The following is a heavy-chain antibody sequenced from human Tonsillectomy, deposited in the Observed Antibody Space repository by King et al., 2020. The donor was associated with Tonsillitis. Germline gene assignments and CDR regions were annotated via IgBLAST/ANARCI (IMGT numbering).Heavy chain of an antibody. J-gene: IGHJ4*02. D-gene: IGHD1-26*01. Sequence: VQLVESGGGVVQPGKSLRLSCAASGFTFSSYGMHWVRQAPGKGLEWVAVISYDGSNKYYADSVKGRFSISRDNSENTLYLQMYSLRAEDTAVYYCARDAPSGSYYGVYWGQGTLVTVSS. CDR3: ARDAPSGSYYGVY. CDR2: ISYDGSNK. V-gene: IGHV3-30-3*01. CDR1: GFTFSSYG.